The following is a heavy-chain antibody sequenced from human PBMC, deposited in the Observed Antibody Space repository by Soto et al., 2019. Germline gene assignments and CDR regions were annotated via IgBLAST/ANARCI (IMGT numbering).Heavy chain of an antibody. Sequence: PGEALTISCEVSGNGFGMYWIAWVRETPWRGLEWVGFIYPGDSETRYSPSFEGHVTISADRSSKTAYLQWRGLKASDTATYYCARHRRAIVATTDPLDICGQGTKVTVSS. CDR2: IYPGDSET. CDR3: ARHRRAIVATTDPLDI. J-gene: IGHJ3*02. CDR1: GNGFGMYW. V-gene: IGHV5-51*01. D-gene: IGHD1-26*01.